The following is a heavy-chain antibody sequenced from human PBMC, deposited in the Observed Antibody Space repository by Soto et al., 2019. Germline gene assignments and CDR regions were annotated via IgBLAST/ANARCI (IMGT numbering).Heavy chain of an antibody. CDR2: IYYSGSS. V-gene: IGHV4-59*08. J-gene: IGHJ4*02. CDR3: ARHWGGAHCSGDCYPFDY. Sequence: QVQLQESGPGLVKPSETLSLTCTVSGASISNYYWSWVRQPPGKGLEWIGHIYYSGSSNFNPSLKSRVTLSVDTSKNQFSLKLNSVTAADTAVYYCARHWGGAHCSGDCYPFDYWGQGTLVTVSS. CDR1: GASISNYY. D-gene: IGHD2-21*02.